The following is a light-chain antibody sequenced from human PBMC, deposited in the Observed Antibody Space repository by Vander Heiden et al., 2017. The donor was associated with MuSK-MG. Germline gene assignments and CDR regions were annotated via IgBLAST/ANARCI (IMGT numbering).Light chain of an antibody. J-gene: IGKJ4*01. CDR1: QSLLHRLNNNKY. V-gene: IGKV4-1*01. CDR3: QQYYRSPLT. CDR2: WAS. Sequence: DIVVTQSPESLAVSLGERATINCRSSQSLLHRLNNNKYLAWFQQKPGQPPKLLIYWASTRESGVPDRFSGSGSGTDFTLTISGLQAEDVADYYCQQYYRSPLTFGGGTKVRIK.